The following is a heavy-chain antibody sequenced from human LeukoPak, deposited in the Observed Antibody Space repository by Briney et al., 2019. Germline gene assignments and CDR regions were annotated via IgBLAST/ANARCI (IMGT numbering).Heavy chain of an antibody. V-gene: IGHV3-7*01. D-gene: IGHD2-8*01. Sequence: TGGSLRLSCAASGFTFSVFWMSWVRQAPGKWLEWVANIKQDGSEKYYVDSVKGRFTISRDNDNNSMYLQINSLRAEDTAVYYCARYHGRYFAYWGQGTLVTVSS. CDR1: GFTFSVFW. CDR3: ARYHGRYFAY. J-gene: IGHJ4*02. CDR2: IKQDGSEK.